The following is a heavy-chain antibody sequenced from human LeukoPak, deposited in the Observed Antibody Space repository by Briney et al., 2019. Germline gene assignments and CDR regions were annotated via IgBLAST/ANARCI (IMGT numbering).Heavy chain of an antibody. J-gene: IGHJ4*02. V-gene: IGHV4-39*01. CDR1: GDSISSRSYY. Sequence: SETLPLTCTVSGDSISSRSYYWGWVRQPRGTGRGWISKIYYGRSYQWNSSLKSRVTISVDTSKNQFSLKLSSVTAADTAVYYCATQSSSWHYLEYWGQGTLATVSS. CDR2: IYYGRSY. CDR3: ATQSSSWHYLEY. D-gene: IGHD6-13*01.